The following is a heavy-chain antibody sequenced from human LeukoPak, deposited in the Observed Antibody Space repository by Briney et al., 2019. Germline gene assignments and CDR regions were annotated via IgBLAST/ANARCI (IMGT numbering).Heavy chain of an antibody. CDR3: ARHEGGWVFDY. V-gene: IGHV4-39*01. J-gene: IGHJ4*02. Sequence: PSETLSLTCTVSGGSISSSSYYWGWIRQPPGKGLEWIGSIYYSGSTYYNPSLKSRVTISVDTSKNQFPLKLSSVTAADTAVYYCARHEGGWVFDYWGQGTLVTVSS. D-gene: IGHD6-19*01. CDR2: IYYSGST. CDR1: GGSISSSSYY.